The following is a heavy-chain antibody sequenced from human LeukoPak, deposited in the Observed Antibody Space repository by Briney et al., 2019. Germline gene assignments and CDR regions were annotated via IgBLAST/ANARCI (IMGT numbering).Heavy chain of an antibody. D-gene: IGHD1-14*01. CDR3: ARGPRRGPFDY. Sequence: ASVKVSCKASGCTFTSYYMHWVRQAPGQGLEWMGIINPSGGSTSYAQKFQGRVTMTRDTSTRTVYMELSSLRSEDTAVYYCARGPRRGPFDYWGQGTLVTVSS. V-gene: IGHV1-46*01. CDR1: GCTFTSYY. J-gene: IGHJ4*02. CDR2: INPSGGST.